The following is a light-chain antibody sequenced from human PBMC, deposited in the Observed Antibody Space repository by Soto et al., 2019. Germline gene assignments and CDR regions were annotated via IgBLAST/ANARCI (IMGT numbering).Light chain of an antibody. J-gene: IGKJ4*01. Sequence: DIQMTQSPSTLSASVGARVPITCRASQNVNKWLAWYQQKPGKAPELLIYDASTLESGVPSGFSGSGSGTEFTLTINSLQPDDFGTYYCLQDDDYPFTFGGGTKVDIK. V-gene: IGKV1-5*01. CDR1: QNVNKW. CDR3: LQDDDYPFT. CDR2: DAS.